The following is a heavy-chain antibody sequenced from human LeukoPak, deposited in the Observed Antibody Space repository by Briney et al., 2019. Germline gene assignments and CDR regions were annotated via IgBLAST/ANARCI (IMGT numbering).Heavy chain of an antibody. D-gene: IGHD4-23*01. J-gene: IGHJ4*02. Sequence: SETLSLTCTVSGCSLTNYYWSWIPQPPAKGLEWIGYIYYSGSTNYNPSLKSRVTVSVDTSKSQFSLRQTSVTAADTGVYYCARHADYGGYLDYWGQGTLVTVSS. CDR3: ARHADYGGYLDY. V-gene: IGHV4-59*08. CDR1: GCSLTNYY. CDR2: IYYSGST.